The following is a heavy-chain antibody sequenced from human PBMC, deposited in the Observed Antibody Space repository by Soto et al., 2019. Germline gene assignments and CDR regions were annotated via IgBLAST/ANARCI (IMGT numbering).Heavy chain of an antibody. CDR2: IYYSGST. Sequence: PSETLSLTCTVSGGSISSGDYYWSWIRQPPGKGLEWIGYIYYSGSTYYNPSLKSRVTISVDTSKNQFSLKLSSVTAADTAVYYCARDVVSSGVNWFDPWGQGTPVTVSS. CDR1: GGSISSGDYY. CDR3: ARDVVSSGVNWFDP. J-gene: IGHJ5*02. D-gene: IGHD3-22*01. V-gene: IGHV4-30-4*01.